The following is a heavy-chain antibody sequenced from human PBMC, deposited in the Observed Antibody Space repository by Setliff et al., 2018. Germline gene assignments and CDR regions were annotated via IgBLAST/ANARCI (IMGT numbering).Heavy chain of an antibody. V-gene: IGHV1-18*01. D-gene: IGHD2-2*01. CDR2: IRPHNGNT. Sequence: ASVKVSCKASGYTFTSYAVNWVRQAPGQGLEWMGWIRPHNGNTAYAQKFQDRVILTTDTSTTTVYMELRSLRSDDTAVYYCARDTNIVVVPPHRTAFDIWGQGTMVTVSS. J-gene: IGHJ3*02. CDR3: ARDTNIVVVPPHRTAFDI. CDR1: GYTFTSYA.